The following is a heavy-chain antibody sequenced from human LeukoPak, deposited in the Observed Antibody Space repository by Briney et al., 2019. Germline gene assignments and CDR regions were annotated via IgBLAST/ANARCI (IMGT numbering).Heavy chain of an antibody. V-gene: IGHV3-48*03. J-gene: IGHJ4*02. CDR2: ISSSGSTI. Sequence: PGGSLRLSCAASGFTFSSYEMNWVRQAPGKGLEWVSYISSSGSTIYYADSVKGRFTISRDNAKNSLYLQMNSLRAEDTAAYYCAREYPNCGGDCYFDYWGQGTLVTVSS. CDR3: AREYPNCGGDCYFDY. D-gene: IGHD2-21*02. CDR1: GFTFSSYE.